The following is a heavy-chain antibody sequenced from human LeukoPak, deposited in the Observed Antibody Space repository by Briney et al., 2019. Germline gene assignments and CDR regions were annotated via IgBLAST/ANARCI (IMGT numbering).Heavy chain of an antibody. CDR1: GFTFSGSA. CDR2: IRSKANSYAT. CDR3: TQIVGAAYY. J-gene: IGHJ4*02. V-gene: IGHV3-73*01. Sequence: PGGSLKLSCAASGFTFSGSAMHWVRQASGKGLEWVGRIRSKANSYATAYAASVKGRFTISRDDSKNTAYLQMNSLKTEDTAVYYCTQIVGAAYYWGQGTLVTVSS. D-gene: IGHD1-26*01.